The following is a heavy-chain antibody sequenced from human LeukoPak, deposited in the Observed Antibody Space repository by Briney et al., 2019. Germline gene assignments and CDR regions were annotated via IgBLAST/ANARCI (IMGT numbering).Heavy chain of an antibody. J-gene: IGHJ4*02. CDR2: ISYSGST. D-gene: IGHD3-10*02. V-gene: IGHV4-39*01. Sequence: SETLSLTCTVSGGSIRNSSYYWAWIRQPPGKGLEWIGSISYSGSTFYNPYLKSRVTISADTSNIQFSLKLTSVTAADTAVYFCARHSSYVSPVRYWGQGTLVTVSP. CDR3: ARHSSYVSPVRY. CDR1: GGSIRNSSYY.